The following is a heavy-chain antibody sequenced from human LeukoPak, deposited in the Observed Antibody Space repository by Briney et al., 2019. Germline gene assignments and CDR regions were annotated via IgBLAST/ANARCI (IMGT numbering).Heavy chain of an antibody. J-gene: IGHJ4*02. CDR2: ISYDGSNK. CDR1: GFTFSSYI. CDR3: ARGGYYGSGRHYFDS. D-gene: IGHD3-3*01. Sequence: GRSLRLSCAASGFTFSSYIMDWVRQAPGKGLEWVAAISYDGSNKYYADFVKGRFTISRDNSKNTLYLQMNSLRAEDTAVYYCARGGYYGSGRHYFDSWGQGTLVTVSS. V-gene: IGHV3-30*04.